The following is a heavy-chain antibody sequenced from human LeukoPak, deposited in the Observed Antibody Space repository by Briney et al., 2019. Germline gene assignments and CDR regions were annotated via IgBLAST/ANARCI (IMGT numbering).Heavy chain of an antibody. CDR2: INHSGST. CDR3: ARKPHTAMVTREFDY. V-gene: IGHV4-34*01. J-gene: IGHJ4*02. Sequence: SETLSLTCAVYGGSFSGYYWSWIRQPPGKGLEWIGEINHSGSTNYNPSLKSRVTISVDTSKNQFSLKLSSVTAADTAVYYCARKPHTAMVTREFDYWGQGTLVNVSS. CDR1: GGSFSGYY. D-gene: IGHD5-18*01.